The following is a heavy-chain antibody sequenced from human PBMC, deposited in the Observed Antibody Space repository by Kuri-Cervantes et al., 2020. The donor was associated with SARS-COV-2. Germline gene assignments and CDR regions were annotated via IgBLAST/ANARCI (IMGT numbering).Heavy chain of an antibody. CDR3: ARDYRGFGDSSRDDY. CDR1: VGSISSSSYY. Sequence: GSLRLSCTVSVGSISSSSYYWGWIRQPPGKGLEWIGSIYYSGSTYYNPSLKSRVTISVDTSKNQFSLELSSVTAADTAVYYCARDYRGFGDSSRDDYWGQGTLVTVSS. V-gene: IGHV4-39*02. D-gene: IGHD6-13*01. J-gene: IGHJ4*02. CDR2: IYYSGST.